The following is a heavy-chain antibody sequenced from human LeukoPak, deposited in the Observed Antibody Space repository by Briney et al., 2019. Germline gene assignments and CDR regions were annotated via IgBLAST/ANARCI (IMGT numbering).Heavy chain of an antibody. CDR2: INPNSGGT. J-gene: IGHJ4*02. CDR1: GYTFTGYY. CDR3: AVRWFGELYPYY. D-gene: IGHD3-10*01. Sequence: RASVKVSCKASGYTFTGYYMHWVRQAPGQGLEWMGWINPNSGGTNYAQKFQGRVIMTRDTSISTAYMELSRLRSDDTAVYYCAVRWFGELYPYYWGQGTLVTVSS. V-gene: IGHV1-2*02.